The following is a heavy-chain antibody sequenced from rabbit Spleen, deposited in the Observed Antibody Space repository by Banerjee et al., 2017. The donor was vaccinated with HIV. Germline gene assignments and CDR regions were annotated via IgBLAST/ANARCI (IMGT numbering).Heavy chain of an antibody. J-gene: IGHJ4*01. D-gene: IGHD5-1*01. CDR2: IDTGSSGFT. CDR3: ARGGWADGSYFNL. CDR1: GVSFSSGYD. Sequence: QQLVESGGGLVKPGASLTLTCKASGVSFSSGYDMCWVRQAPGRGLEWIACIDTGSSGFTYFASWAKGRFTISKTSSTTVALQMTSLTAADTATYFCARGGWADGSYFNLWGPGTLVTVS. V-gene: IGHV1S40*01.